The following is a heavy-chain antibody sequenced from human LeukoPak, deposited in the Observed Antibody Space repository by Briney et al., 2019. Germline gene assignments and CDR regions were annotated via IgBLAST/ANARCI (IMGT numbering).Heavy chain of an antibody. CDR1: GFTFSSYS. Sequence: HPGGSLRLSCAASGFTFSSYSMNWVRQAPGKGLEWVSYISSSSSTIYYADSVKSRFTISRDNAKNSLYLQMNSLRAEDTAVYYCARVTQFLEWLPYFDYWGQGTLVTVSS. CDR3: ARVTQFLEWLPYFDY. V-gene: IGHV3-48*01. D-gene: IGHD3-3*01. J-gene: IGHJ4*02. CDR2: ISSSSSTI.